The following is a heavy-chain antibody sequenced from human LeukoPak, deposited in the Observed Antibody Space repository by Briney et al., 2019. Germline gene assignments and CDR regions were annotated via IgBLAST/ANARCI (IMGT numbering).Heavy chain of an antibody. J-gene: IGHJ4*02. V-gene: IGHV3-21*01. CDR2: ISGSGEFI. CDR3: ARDDSHGYHFFDS. Sequence: NPGGSLRLSCAASGFTFSSYSMNWIRQTPGKGLEWVSSISGSGEFIYYVDSVRGRFTISRDNGKNSLYLQMNSLRPEDTAVYYCARDDSHGYHFFDSWGKGTLVTVSS. D-gene: IGHD3-22*01. CDR1: GFTFSSYS.